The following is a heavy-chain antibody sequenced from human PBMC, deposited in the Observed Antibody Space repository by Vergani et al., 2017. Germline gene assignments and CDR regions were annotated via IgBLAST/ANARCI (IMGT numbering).Heavy chain of an antibody. J-gene: IGHJ1*01. CDR2: INPSGGHT. CDR1: GYTFSNYY. V-gene: IGHV1-46*03. CDR3: ARGDYGILTGYRY. D-gene: IGHD3-9*01. Sequence: QVQVVQSGAEVKKSGASVKVSCKTSGYTFSNYYMHWVRQAPGQGIEWMGIINPSGGHTNYAQKFQGRVTMTRDTSTSKVYMELSSLRSEDTAIYYCARGDYGILTGYRYWGQGTLVTVSA.